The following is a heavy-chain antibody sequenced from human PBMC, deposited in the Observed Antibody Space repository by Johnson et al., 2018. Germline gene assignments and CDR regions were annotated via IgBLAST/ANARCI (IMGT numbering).Heavy chain of an antibody. J-gene: IGHJ3*02. D-gene: IGHD3-22*01. CDR2: IKSKTDGGTT. V-gene: IGHV3-15*01. CDR3: TTHDSSGFDAFDI. Sequence: VQLVESGGGLVKPGGSLRLSCAASGFTFSNAWMSWVRQAPGKGLEWVGRIKSKTDGGTTDYAAPVKGRFTISRDDSKNTLYLQMNSLKTEDKAVYYCTTHDSSGFDAFDIWGQGTMVTVSS. CDR1: GFTFSNAW.